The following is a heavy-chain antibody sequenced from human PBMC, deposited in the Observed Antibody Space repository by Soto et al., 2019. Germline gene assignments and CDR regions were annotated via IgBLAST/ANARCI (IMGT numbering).Heavy chain of an antibody. CDR1: GLTFSNYA. Sequence: PGGSLRLSCAASGLTFSNYAMTWVRQAPGQGLEWVSTISGSGDTYYADAVKGRFTISRDNSKNTLYLQMNSLRAEDTAVYFCATRAYYDSRGYYYFYFDFWGQGTLVTVSS. J-gene: IGHJ4*02. V-gene: IGHV3-23*01. CDR2: ISGSGDT. D-gene: IGHD3-22*01. CDR3: ATRAYYDSRGYYYFYFDF.